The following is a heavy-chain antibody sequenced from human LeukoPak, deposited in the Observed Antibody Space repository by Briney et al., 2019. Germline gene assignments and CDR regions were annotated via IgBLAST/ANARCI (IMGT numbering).Heavy chain of an antibody. CDR1: GGSISSCGYS. J-gene: IGHJ5*02. CDR3: ARGYCGGGSCYWFDP. D-gene: IGHD2-15*01. V-gene: IGHV4-30-2*01. Sequence: SETLSLTCAVSGGSISSCGYSWSWIRQPPGRGLEWIGYIYHSGSTYYNPSLKSRVTISVDRSKNQFSLKLSSVTAADTAVYYCARGYCGGGSCYWFDPWGQGTLVTVSS. CDR2: IYHSGST.